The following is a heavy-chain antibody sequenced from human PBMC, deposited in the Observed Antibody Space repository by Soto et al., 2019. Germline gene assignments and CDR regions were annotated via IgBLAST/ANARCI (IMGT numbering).Heavy chain of an antibody. J-gene: IGHJ4*02. V-gene: IGHV1-18*04. D-gene: IGHD3-3*01. CDR3: ARATRFLEWLLEDY. CDR2: ISAYNGNT. CDR1: GYTFTGYY. Sequence: ASVKVSCKASGYTFTGYYMHWVRQAPGQGLEWMGWISAYNGNTNYAQKLQGRVTMTTDTSTSTAYMELRSLRSDDTAVYYCARATRFLEWLLEDYWGQGTLVTVSS.